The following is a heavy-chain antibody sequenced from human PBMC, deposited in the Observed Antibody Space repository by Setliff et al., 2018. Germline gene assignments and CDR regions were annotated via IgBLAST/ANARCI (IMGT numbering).Heavy chain of an antibody. Sequence: ASVKVSCKASGYTFTSDDINWVRQATGQGLEWMGWMNPNSGNTGYAQKFQGRVTMTRNTSMSTAYMELSSLRSEDTAIYYCVRGGRAMGYCSGGTCLENAFDIWCQGTMVTVSS. V-gene: IGHV1-8*02. J-gene: IGHJ3*02. CDR2: MNPNSGNT. CDR1: GYTFTSDD. CDR3: VRGGRAMGYCSGGTCLENAFDI. D-gene: IGHD2-15*01.